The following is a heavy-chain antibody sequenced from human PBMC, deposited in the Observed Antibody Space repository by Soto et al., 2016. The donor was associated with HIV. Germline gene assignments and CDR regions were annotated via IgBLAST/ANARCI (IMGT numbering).Heavy chain of an antibody. Sequence: QVQLQESGPGLVKPSETLSLTCAASGYSISSGYYWGWIRQPPGKGLEWIGSIYHSGSTYYNPSLKSRVTISVDTSKNQFSLKLSSVTAADTAVYYCARDNGAAAAGYGWGQGTLGHRSPQ. CDR3: ARDNGAAAAGYG. D-gene: IGHD6-13*01. CDR1: GYSISSGYY. V-gene: IGHV4-38-2*02. CDR2: IYHSGST. J-gene: IGHJ4*02.